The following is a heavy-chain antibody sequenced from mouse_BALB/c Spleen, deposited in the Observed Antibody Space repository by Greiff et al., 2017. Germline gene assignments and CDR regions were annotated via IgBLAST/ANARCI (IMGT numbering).Heavy chain of an antibody. CDR3: ARSYDGYYDAMDD. D-gene: IGHD2-3*01. CDR2: INPSNGRT. Sequence: QVQLQQSGAELVKPGASVKLSCKASGYTFTSYWMHWVKQRPGQGLEWIGEINPSNGRTNYNEKFKSKATLTVDKSSSTAYMQLSSLTSEDSAVYYCARSYDGYYDAMDDWGQGTSVTVSS. J-gene: IGHJ4*01. V-gene: IGHV1S81*02. CDR1: GYTFTSYW.